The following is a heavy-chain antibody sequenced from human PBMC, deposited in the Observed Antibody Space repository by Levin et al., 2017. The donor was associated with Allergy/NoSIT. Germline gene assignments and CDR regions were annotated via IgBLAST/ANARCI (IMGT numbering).Heavy chain of an antibody. CDR1: GDSISSSY. J-gene: IGHJ6*02. CDR2: IYYSGST. Sequence: KSSETLSLTCTVSGDSISSSYWSWIRQPPGKGLEWIGHIYYSGSTYYNPSLKARVTISVDTSKNQFSLTLSSVTAADTAVYYCARDLRVYCSGRSCSSYYYYAMDVWGQGTTVTVSS. V-gene: IGHV4-59*01. CDR3: ARDLRVYCSGRSCSSYYYYAMDV. D-gene: IGHD2-15*01.